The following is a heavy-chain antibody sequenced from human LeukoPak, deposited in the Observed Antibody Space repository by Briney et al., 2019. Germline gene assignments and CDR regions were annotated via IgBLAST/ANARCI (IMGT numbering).Heavy chain of an antibody. D-gene: IGHD2-15*01. J-gene: IGHJ4*02. Sequence: SETLSLTCTVSGGSMTSHYWSWFRQPPGKGLEWIGYIYYSGSTNYNPSLKSRVTISVDRSKNQFSLKLSSVTAADTAVYYCARVGCSGGSCYPDYWGQGTLVTVSS. CDR1: GGSMTSHY. CDR3: ARVGCSGGSCYPDY. CDR2: IYYSGST. V-gene: IGHV4-59*11.